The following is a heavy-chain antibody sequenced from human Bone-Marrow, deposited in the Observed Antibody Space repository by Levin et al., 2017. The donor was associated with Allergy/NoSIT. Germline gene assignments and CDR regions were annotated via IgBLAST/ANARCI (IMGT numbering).Heavy chain of an antibody. Sequence: SETLSLTCTVSGASINSTNYYWGWIRQPPGKGLEWIGTIYYNSYTYYNPSLKSRVTISKDTTKNQFSLKLSSVTAADTAVYYCARLADNWNVNWFDPWGQGTLVTVSS. D-gene: IGHD1-20*01. CDR1: GASINSTNYY. J-gene: IGHJ5*02. CDR3: ARLADNWNVNWFDP. CDR2: IYYNSYT. V-gene: IGHV4-39*07.